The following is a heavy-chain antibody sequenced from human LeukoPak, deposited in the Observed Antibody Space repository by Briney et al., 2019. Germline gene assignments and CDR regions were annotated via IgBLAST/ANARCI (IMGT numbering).Heavy chain of an antibody. J-gene: IGHJ6*02. CDR3: ARGGVIAAVVYYYYYGMDV. Sequence: GGSLRLSCAASGFTFSSYGMHWVRQAPGKGLEWVAVIWYDGSNKYYADSVKGRFTISRDNSKNTLYLQMNSLRAEDTAVYYCARGGVIAAVVYYYYYGMDVWGQGTTVTVSS. D-gene: IGHD6-6*01. CDR2: IWYDGSNK. CDR1: GFTFSSYG. V-gene: IGHV3-33*01.